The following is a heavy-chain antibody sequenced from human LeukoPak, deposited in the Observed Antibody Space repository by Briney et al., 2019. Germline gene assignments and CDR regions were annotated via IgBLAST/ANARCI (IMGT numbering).Heavy chain of an antibody. D-gene: IGHD2-2*01. CDR2: INGGGDDT. CDR1: GFTFKNNA. J-gene: IGHJ3*01. V-gene: IGHV3-23*01. Sequence: PGGSLRLSCAASGFTFKNNAMTWVRQAPGKGLEWVSVINGGGDDTEYADSVKGRFTISRANSKNTLYLQMNSLSPEDTAVYYCARCTASCYANAFYVWGQGTLRSVSS. CDR3: ARCTASCYANAFYV.